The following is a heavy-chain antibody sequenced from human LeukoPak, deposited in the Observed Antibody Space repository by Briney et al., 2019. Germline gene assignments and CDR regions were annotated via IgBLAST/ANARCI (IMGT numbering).Heavy chain of an antibody. V-gene: IGHV3-74*01. J-gene: IGHJ6*02. Sequence: GESLRLSCAASGFNFGSQWMHWARQAPGKGLVWVSRITGDGSSTSYADSVKGRFTISRDTAENTLYLQMNSLRAEDTAVYYCAKGRGEYYYGSGRDYYYYGMDVWGQGTTVTVSS. CDR2: ITGDGSST. D-gene: IGHD3-10*01. CDR1: GFNFGSQW. CDR3: AKGRGEYYYGSGRDYYYYGMDV.